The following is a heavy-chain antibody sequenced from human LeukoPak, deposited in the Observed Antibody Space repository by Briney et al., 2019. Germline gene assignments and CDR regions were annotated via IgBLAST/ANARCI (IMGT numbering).Heavy chain of an antibody. CDR2: INPNSGGT. CDR3: ARNIAARPNWFDP. V-gene: IGHV1-2*02. CDR1: GYTFTDYY. J-gene: IGHJ5*02. Sequence: GASVKVSCKASGYTFTDYYMHWVRQAPGQGLEWMGWINPNSGGTNYAQKFQGRVTMTRDTSISTAYMELSRLRSDDTAVYYCARNIAARPNWFDPWGQGTLVTVSS. D-gene: IGHD6-6*01.